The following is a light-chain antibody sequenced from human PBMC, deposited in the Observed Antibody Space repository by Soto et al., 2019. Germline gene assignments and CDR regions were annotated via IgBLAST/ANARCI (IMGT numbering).Light chain of an antibody. CDR3: QQSYIAPLT. V-gene: IGKV1-39*01. CDR2: AAS. CDR1: QTISGF. J-gene: IGKJ4*01. Sequence: DIQMTQSPSSLSASGGDRVAITCRASQTISGFLNWYQQKPGEAPKLLIYAASTLQSGVPSRFSGSGSGTEFTLTISSLQPEDFATYYCQQSYIAPLTFGGGTRVEI.